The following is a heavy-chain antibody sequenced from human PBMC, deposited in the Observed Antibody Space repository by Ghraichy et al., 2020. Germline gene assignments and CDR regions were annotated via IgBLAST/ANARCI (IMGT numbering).Heavy chain of an antibody. D-gene: IGHD6-13*01. CDR1: GDSVSSNSAA. CDR2: TYYRSKWYN. V-gene: IGHV6-1*01. CDR3: ARGGRGRPGIAAAASPLLDY. Sequence: SETLSLTCAISGDSVSSNSAAWNWIRQSPSRGLEWLGRTYYRSKWYNDYAVSVKSRITINPDTSKNQFSLQLNSVTPEDTAVYYCARGGRGRPGIAAAASPLLDYWGQGTLVTVSS. J-gene: IGHJ4*02.